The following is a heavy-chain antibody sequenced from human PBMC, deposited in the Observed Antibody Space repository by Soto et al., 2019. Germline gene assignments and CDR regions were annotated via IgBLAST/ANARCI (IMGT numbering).Heavy chain of an antibody. CDR3: ARTGSSSWFWFDP. V-gene: IGHV1-3*01. D-gene: IGHD6-13*01. CDR2: INAGNGNT. J-gene: IGHJ5*02. Sequence: QVQLVQSGAEVKKPGASVKVSCKASGYTFTSYAIHWVRQAPGQRLEWMGWINAGNGNTQYSQKFQGRVTITRDTSASTAYMELSSLRSEDTAVYYGARTGSSSWFWFDPWGQGTLVTVSS. CDR1: GYTFTSYA.